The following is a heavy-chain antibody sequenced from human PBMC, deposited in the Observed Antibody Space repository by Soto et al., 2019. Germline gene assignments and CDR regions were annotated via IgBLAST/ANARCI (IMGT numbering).Heavy chain of an antibody. CDR1: GGSISSGGYS. J-gene: IGHJ4*02. CDR3: ARGLEQQLVYFDD. CDR2: IYHSGST. D-gene: IGHD6-13*01. Sequence: SETLSLTCAVSGGSISSGGYSWSWIRQPPGKGLEWIGYIYHSGSTYYNPSLKSRVTISVDRSKNQFSLKLSSVTAADTAVYYCARGLEQQLVYFDDWGQGTLVTVSS. V-gene: IGHV4-30-2*01.